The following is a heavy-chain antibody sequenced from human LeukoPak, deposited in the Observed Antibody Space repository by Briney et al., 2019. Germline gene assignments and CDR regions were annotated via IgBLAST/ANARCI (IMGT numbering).Heavy chain of an antibody. D-gene: IGHD6-13*01. V-gene: IGHV1-2*02. CDR3: ARVRIGQQLDKYYYYAMDV. Sequence: VKLSCKASGYTFTDYYMHWVRQAPGQGLEWMGWINPNSGGTNYAQKFQGRVTMTTDTSISTAYMEVSRLRSDDTAVYYCARVRIGQQLDKYYYYAMDVWGQGPRITVSS. CDR2: INPNSGGT. J-gene: IGHJ6*02. CDR1: GYTFTDYY.